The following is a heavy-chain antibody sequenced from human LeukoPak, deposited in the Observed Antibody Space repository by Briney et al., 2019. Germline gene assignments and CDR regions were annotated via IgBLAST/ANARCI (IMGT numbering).Heavy chain of an antibody. CDR2: IKHDGSEQ. CDR3: ARDRNNHYDSSGYYVPSDY. J-gene: IGHJ4*02. Sequence: GGSLRLSCAASGFNFNRYWMSWLRQAPGKGLEWVANIKHDGSEQNYVGSVKGRFTISRDNAKNSLYLQMNSLRAEDTAVYYCARDRNNHYDSSGYYVPSDYWGQGTLVTVSS. D-gene: IGHD3-22*01. CDR1: GFNFNRYW. V-gene: IGHV3-7*01.